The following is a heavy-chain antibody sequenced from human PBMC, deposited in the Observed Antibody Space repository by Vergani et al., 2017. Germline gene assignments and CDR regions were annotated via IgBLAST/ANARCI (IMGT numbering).Heavy chain of an antibody. D-gene: IGHD2/OR15-2a*01. V-gene: IGHV5-51*01. CDR3: ARHTTSTDS. J-gene: IGHJ4*02. CDR2: IYSSDSDT. CDR1: EYSFGDYW. Sequence: EVELAYSGPEMRNPGESLQISCKGSEYSFGDYWIGWVPQMPGKGLVWMGIIYSSDSDTRYSPFFQGQVTTSTDKSLSTAFLQLDSLKAWDTALYYCARHTTSTDSWGQGTLVTVSS.